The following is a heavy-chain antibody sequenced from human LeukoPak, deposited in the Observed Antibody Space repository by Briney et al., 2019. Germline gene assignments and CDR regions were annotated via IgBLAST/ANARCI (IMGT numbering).Heavy chain of an antibody. D-gene: IGHD1-26*01. Sequence: GESLKISCEASGHSFTNHWIGWVRQMPGKGLEWMGIINLGDSDTKYSPSFQGQVTISLDKSISTAYLQWRSLKASDTAMYYCARRRHSGSPNWFDPWGQGTLVTVSS. CDR3: ARRRHSGSPNWFDP. V-gene: IGHV5-51*01. J-gene: IGHJ5*02. CDR1: GHSFTNHW. CDR2: INLGDSDT.